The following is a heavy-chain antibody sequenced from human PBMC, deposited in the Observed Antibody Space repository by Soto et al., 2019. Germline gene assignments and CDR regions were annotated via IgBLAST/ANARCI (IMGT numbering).Heavy chain of an antibody. CDR2: IDPSGGDT. J-gene: IGHJ4*02. CDR1: GYTFNRHY. Sequence: QVQLVQSGAEVRKPGASVKVSCKASGYTFNRHYIQWVRQAPGQGLEWMGMIDPSGGDTNYAKKFQGRVTVTSDTSTSTVYMELSSLRSEDTAVYYCVKRRGVGLTRSSVDYWGPGTLVIVSS. V-gene: IGHV1-46*02. D-gene: IGHD1-26*01. CDR3: VKRRGVGLTRSSVDY.